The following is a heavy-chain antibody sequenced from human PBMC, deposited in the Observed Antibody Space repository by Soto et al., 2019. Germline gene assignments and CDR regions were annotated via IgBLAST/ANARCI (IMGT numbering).Heavy chain of an antibody. CDR1: GFTFSDYY. J-gene: IGHJ4*02. V-gene: IGHV3-11*01. CDR2: ISSSGSTI. CDR3: ARDHSELLWFGELLKFDY. D-gene: IGHD3-10*01. Sequence: GGSLRLSCAASGFTFSDYYMSWIRQAPGKGLEWVSYISSSGSTIYYADSVKGRFTISRDNAKNSLYLQMNSLRAEDTAVYYCARDHSELLWFGELLKFDYWGQGTLVTVSS.